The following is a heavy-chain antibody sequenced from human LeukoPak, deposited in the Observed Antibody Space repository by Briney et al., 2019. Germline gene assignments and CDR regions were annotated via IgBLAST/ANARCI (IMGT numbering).Heavy chain of an antibody. J-gene: IGHJ6*02. D-gene: IGHD2-2*01. CDR3: ARLASRRPEHRYYYYGMDV. CDR1: GGSIRSSDYC. CDR2: INHSGST. Sequence: PSETLSLTCVVSGGSIRSSDYCWSWIRQPPGKGLEWIGEINHSGSTNYNPSLKSRVTISVDTSKNQFSLKLSSVTAADTAVYYCARLASRRPEHRYYYYGMDVWGQGTTVTVSS. V-gene: IGHV4-34*01.